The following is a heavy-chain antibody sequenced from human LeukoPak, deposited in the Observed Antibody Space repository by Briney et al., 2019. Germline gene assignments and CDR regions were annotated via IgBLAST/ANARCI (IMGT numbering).Heavy chain of an antibody. J-gene: IGHJ4*02. CDR2: ISGSGGST. CDR1: GFTFSSYA. D-gene: IGHD2-2*01. CDR3: ARADRTSWFDY. V-gene: IGHV3-23*01. Sequence: GGSLRLSCAASGFTFSSYAMSWVRQAPGKGLEGVSAISGSGGSTYYADSLKGRFTIYRDSSKNTLYLQMNSLRPEDTAVYYCARADRTSWFDYWGQGTLVTVSS.